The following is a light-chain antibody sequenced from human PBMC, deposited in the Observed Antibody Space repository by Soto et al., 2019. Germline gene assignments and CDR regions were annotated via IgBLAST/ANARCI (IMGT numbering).Light chain of an antibody. Sequence: DIQMTQSPPTLSASVGDRVTITCRASQSINRYLAWYQQKPGKAPQLLIYDASHLKSGVPSRFSGSGSGTDFTLTISSLLPEDLATYFCQQYNGPWTFGQGTKVEIK. V-gene: IGKV1-5*01. CDR3: QQYNGPWT. CDR1: QSINRY. J-gene: IGKJ1*01. CDR2: DAS.